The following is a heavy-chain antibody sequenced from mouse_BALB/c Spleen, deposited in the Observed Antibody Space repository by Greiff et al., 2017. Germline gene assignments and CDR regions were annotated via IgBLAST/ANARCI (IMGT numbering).Heavy chain of an antibody. CDR2: IYPGDGDT. D-gene: IGHD2-1*01. V-gene: IGHV1-80*01. CDR1: GYAFSSYW. Sequence: VQLQQSGAELVRPGSSVKISCKASGYAFSSYWMNWVKQRPGQGLEWIGQIYPGDGDTNYNGKFKGKATLTADKSSSTAYMQLSSLTSEDSAVYFCASYYGNSLYAMDYWGQGTSVTVSS. CDR3: ASYYGNSLYAMDY. J-gene: IGHJ4*01.